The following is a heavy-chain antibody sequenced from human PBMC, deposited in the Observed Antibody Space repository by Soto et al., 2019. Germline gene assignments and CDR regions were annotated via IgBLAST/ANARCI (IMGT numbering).Heavy chain of an antibody. CDR2: IYYSGST. CDR1: GGSISSGGYY. Sequence: SETLSLTCTVSGGSISSGGYYWSWIRQHPGKGLEWIGYIYYSGSTYYNPSLKSRVTISVDTSKNQFSLKLSSVTAADTAVYYCARGRSNDFWSGRPDYWGQGTLVTVSS. J-gene: IGHJ4*02. D-gene: IGHD3-3*01. CDR3: ARGRSNDFWSGRPDY. V-gene: IGHV4-31*03.